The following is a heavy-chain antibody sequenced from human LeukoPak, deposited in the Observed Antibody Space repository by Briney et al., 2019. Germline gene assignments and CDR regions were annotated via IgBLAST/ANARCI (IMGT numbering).Heavy chain of an antibody. J-gene: IGHJ4*02. CDR3: AKASAMIVVVSKHFDY. D-gene: IGHD3-22*01. V-gene: IGHV1-8*03. Sequence: ASVKVSCKASGYTFTSCDINWVRQATGQGLEWMGWMNPNSGITGYAQKFQGRVTISRNTSISTAYMELSSLRAEDTAVYYCAKASAMIVVVSKHFDYWGQGTLVTVSS. CDR2: MNPNSGIT. CDR1: GYTFTSCD.